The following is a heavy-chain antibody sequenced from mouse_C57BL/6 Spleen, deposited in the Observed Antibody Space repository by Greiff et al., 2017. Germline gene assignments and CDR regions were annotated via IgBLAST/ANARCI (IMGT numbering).Heavy chain of an antibody. CDR3: ARRSDYGGFAY. Sequence: QVQLKQSGAELVRPGTSVKMSCKASGYTFTNYWIGWAKQRPGHGLEWIGDIYPGGGYTNYNEKFKGKATLTADKSSSTAYMQFSSLTSEDSAIYDCARRSDYGGFAYWGQGTLVTVSA. CDR1: GYTFTNYW. D-gene: IGHD2-4*01. CDR2: IYPGGGYT. J-gene: IGHJ3*01. V-gene: IGHV1-63*01.